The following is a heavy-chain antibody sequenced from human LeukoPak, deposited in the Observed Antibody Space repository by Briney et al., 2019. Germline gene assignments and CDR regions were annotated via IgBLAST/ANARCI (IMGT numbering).Heavy chain of an antibody. V-gene: IGHV3-30*02. J-gene: IGHJ6*02. CDR2: IRYDGSNK. D-gene: IGHD6-13*01. Sequence: GGSLRLSCAASGFTFSSYGMHWVRQAPGKGLEWVAFIRYDGSNKYYADSVKGRFTISRDNSKNTLYLKMNSLRAADTAVYYCAKDRRSSSWLDSSYYYYYGMDVWGQGTTVTVSS. CDR1: GFTFSSYG. CDR3: AKDRRSSSWLDSSYYYYYGMDV.